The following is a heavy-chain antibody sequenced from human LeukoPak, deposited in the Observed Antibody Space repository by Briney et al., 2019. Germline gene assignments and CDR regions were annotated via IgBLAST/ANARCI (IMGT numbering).Heavy chain of an antibody. CDR2: ISGSRNNT. V-gene: IGHV3-23*01. CDR1: GFTFKNSA. J-gene: IGHJ4*02. CDR3: ARDQLGAVLYFDY. Sequence: GGSLRLSCAASGFTFKNSAMSWVRQAPGRGLEWVSTISGSRNNTYYADSVKGRFTISRDNSKNTLYLQINSLRVEDTAVYYCARDQLGAVLYFDYWGQGTLVTVSS. D-gene: IGHD1-1*01.